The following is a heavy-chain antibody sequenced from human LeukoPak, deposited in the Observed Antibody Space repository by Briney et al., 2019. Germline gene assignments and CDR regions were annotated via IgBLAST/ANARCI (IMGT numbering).Heavy chain of an antibody. D-gene: IGHD6-19*01. CDR1: GYSFADYY. Sequence: ASVKVSCKASGYSFADYYMHWVRQAPGQGLEWMGWIKPNSGGTRSAQKFQGRVTMTRDTSISTAYMELSSLRYDDTAVYYCARDRDSSGYLNWYFDLWGRGTLVTVSS. V-gene: IGHV1-2*02. CDR2: IKPNSGGT. CDR3: ARDRDSSGYLNWYFDL. J-gene: IGHJ2*01.